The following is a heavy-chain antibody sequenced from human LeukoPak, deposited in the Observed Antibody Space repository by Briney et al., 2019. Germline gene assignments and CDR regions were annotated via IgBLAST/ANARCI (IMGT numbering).Heavy chain of an antibody. D-gene: IGHD3-3*01. CDR1: GGSISSGSYY. CDR2: IYYSGST. V-gene: IGHV4-30-4*01. J-gene: IGHJ4*02. Sequence: PSETLSLTCTVSGGSISSGSYYWSWIRQPPGKGLEWIGYIYYSGSTYYNPSLKSRVTISVDTSKNQFSLKLSSVTAADTAVYYCARLYDFWSGYQFDYWGQGTLVTVSS. CDR3: ARLYDFWSGYQFDY.